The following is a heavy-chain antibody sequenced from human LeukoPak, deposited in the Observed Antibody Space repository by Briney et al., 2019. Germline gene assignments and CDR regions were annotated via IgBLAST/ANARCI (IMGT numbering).Heavy chain of an antibody. Sequence: SETLSLTCTVSGGSISSGSYYWSWLRQPAGKGLEWIGRIYTSGSTNYNPSLKSRVTISVDTSKNQFSLKLSSVTAADTAVYYCAGGWYPLLQNDYWGQGTLVTVSS. J-gene: IGHJ4*02. D-gene: IGHD1-14*01. V-gene: IGHV4-61*02. CDR3: AGGWYPLLQNDY. CDR2: IYTSGST. CDR1: GGSISSGSYY.